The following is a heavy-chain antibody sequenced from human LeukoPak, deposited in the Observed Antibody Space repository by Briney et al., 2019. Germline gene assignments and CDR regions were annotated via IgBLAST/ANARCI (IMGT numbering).Heavy chain of an antibody. CDR2: INHSGGT. CDR1: GGSFSGYY. J-gene: IGHJ5*02. CDR3: ARAPPVGGWFDP. Sequence: SETLSLTCAVYGGSFSGYYWTWIRQPPGKGLEWIGEINHSGGTNYSPSLKTRVTISVDTSKNQFSLKLNSVTAADTAVYYCARAPPVGGWFDPWGQGTLVTVSS. V-gene: IGHV4-34*01.